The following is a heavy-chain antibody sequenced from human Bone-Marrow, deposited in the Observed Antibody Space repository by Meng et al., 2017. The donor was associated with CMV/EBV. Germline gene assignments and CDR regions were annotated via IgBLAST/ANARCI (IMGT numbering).Heavy chain of an antibody. CDR2: INPNSGGT. CDR3: ARGGGTVRFLEYLNN. CDR1: GYTFTGYY. Sequence: ASVKVSCKASGYTFTGYYMHWVRQAPGQGLEWMGWINPNSGGTNYAQKFQGRVTMTRDTSISTAYMELSSLRSEDTAVYYCARGGGTVRFLEYLNNWGQGTLVTVSS. J-gene: IGHJ4*02. D-gene: IGHD3-3*01. V-gene: IGHV1-2*02.